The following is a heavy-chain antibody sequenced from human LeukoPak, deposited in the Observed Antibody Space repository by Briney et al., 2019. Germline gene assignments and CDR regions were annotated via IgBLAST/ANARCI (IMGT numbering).Heavy chain of an antibody. CDR3: ARDRSDGVTGYYYYYMDV. J-gene: IGHJ6*03. V-gene: IGHV4-4*07. D-gene: IGHD1-14*01. CDR1: GGSISSYY. CDR2: IYTSGST. Sequence: SETLSLTCTVSGGSISSYYWSWIRQPAGKGLEWIGRIYTSGSTNYNPSLKSRVTMSVDTSKNQFSLKLSSVTAADTAVYYCARDRSDGVTGYYYYYMDVWGKGTTVTISS.